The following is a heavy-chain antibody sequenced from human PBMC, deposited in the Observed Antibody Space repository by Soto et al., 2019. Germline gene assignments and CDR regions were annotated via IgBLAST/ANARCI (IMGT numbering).Heavy chain of an antibody. V-gene: IGHV3-21*01. J-gene: IGHJ5*02. CDR3: ARDYGESEFDP. CDR2: ISSSSSYV. CDR1: GFTFSSYS. D-gene: IGHD4-17*01. Sequence: GGSLRLSCAASGFTFSSYSMNWVRQAPGKGLEWVSSISSSSSYVYYADSVKGRFTISRDNAKNSLYLQMNSLRAEDTAVYYCARDYGESEFDPWGQGTLVTVSS.